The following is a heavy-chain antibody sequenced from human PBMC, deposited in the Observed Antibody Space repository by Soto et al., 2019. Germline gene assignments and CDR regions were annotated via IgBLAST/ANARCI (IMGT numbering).Heavy chain of an antibody. Sequence: PGGPLRLSCAASGFTFSSYSMTWVRQAPGKGLEWVSSSSSSSSYRYYADSVKGRFTISRDNAKNSLYLQMNSLRAEDTAVYYCARDHDARTTYYYDSRSWFDPWGQGTLVTVSS. CDR1: GFTFSSYS. D-gene: IGHD3-22*01. J-gene: IGHJ5*02. CDR3: ARDHDARTTYYYDSRSWFDP. V-gene: IGHV3-21*01. CDR2: SSSSSSYR.